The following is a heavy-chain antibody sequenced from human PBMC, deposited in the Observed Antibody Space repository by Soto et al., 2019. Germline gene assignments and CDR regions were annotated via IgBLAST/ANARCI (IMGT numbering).Heavy chain of an antibody. Sequence: GGSLRLSCAASGFTFSSYAMSWVRQAPGKGLEWVSAISGSGGSTYYADSVKGRFTISRDNSKNTLYLQMNSLRAEDTAVYYCAKDLGVAGRKGPDYWGQGTLVTVSS. D-gene: IGHD6-19*01. V-gene: IGHV3-23*01. CDR2: ISGSGGST. CDR3: AKDLGVAGRKGPDY. CDR1: GFTFSSYA. J-gene: IGHJ4*02.